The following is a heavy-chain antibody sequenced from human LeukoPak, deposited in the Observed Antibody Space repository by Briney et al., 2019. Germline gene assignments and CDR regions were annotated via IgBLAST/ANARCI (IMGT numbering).Heavy chain of an antibody. CDR3: ARDGPDYYDSSGYTRSPGTFDY. D-gene: IGHD3-22*01. J-gene: IGHJ4*02. Sequence: GGSLRLSCAASGLTFSSYSMNWVRQTPGKGLEWVSSISSSSSYIYYADSVKGRFTISRDNAKNSLYLQMNSLRAEDTAVYYCARDGPDYYDSSGYTRSPGTFDYWGQGTLVTVSS. CDR2: ISSSSSYI. V-gene: IGHV3-21*01. CDR1: GLTFSSYS.